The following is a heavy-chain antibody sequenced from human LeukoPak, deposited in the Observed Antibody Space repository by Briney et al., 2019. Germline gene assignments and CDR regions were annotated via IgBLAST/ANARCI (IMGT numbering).Heavy chain of an antibody. CDR3: TRGRPSGSYCLFDY. CDR1: GGSISSGDYY. CDR2: VYYGGNT. J-gene: IGHJ4*02. D-gene: IGHD1-26*01. Sequence: SETLSLTCTVSGGSISSGDYYWGWVRQPPGKGLEWVGSVYYGGNTYYNPSLNSRVTTSVDTSKNQFSLSLNSVTAADTAVYYCTRGRPSGSYCLFDYWGQGSLVTVSS. V-gene: IGHV4-39*07.